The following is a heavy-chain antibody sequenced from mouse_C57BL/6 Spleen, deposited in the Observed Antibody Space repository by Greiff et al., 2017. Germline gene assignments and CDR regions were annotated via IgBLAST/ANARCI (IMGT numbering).Heavy chain of an antibody. V-gene: IGHV1-63*01. J-gene: IGHJ1*03. CDR1: GYTFTNYW. Sequence: VKLQESGAELVRPGTSVKMSCKASGYTFTNYWIGWAKQRPGHGLEWIGDIYPGGGYTNYNEKFKGKATLTADKSSSTAYMQFSSLTSEDSAIYYCARGYDWYFDVWGTGTTVTVSS. CDR3: ARGYDWYFDV. CDR2: IYPGGGYT. D-gene: IGHD2-2*01.